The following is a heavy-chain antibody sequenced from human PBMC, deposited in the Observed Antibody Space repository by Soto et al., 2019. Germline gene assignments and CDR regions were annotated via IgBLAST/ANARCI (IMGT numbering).Heavy chain of an antibody. CDR2: IIPVFGTP. CDR3: ARGGALSTSWYWGDGLDS. D-gene: IGHD6-13*01. J-gene: IGHJ4*02. CDR1: GYSFSSHA. V-gene: IGHV1-69*06. Sequence: QVQLEQSGSEVKKSGSSVKVSCKASGYSFSSHAITWVRQAPGQGLEWMGGIIPVFGTPSYAQKFQGRVMITADKSTNTTYLELRSLRSEETAVDYCARGGALSTSWYWGDGLDSWGQGTQVTVSS.